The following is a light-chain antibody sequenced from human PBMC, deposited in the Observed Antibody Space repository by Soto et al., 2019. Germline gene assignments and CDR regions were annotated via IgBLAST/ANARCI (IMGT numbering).Light chain of an antibody. V-gene: IGKV3-20*01. CDR2: GAS. CDR3: QQYGSSPWT. Sequence: EIVLTPSPGTLSLSPGERPSLSCRASQSVGSSYLAWYQQQPGQAPRLLIYGASSRATGIPDRFSGSGSGTDFTLTISRLEPEDFAVYYCQQYGSSPWTFGQGTKVDI. CDR1: QSVGSSY. J-gene: IGKJ1*01.